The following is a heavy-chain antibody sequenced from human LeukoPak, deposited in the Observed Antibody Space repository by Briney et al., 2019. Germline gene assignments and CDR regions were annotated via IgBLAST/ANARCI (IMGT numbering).Heavy chain of an antibody. CDR3: ARCGFYDSSGYPNYDY. CDR1: GFTFSNYD. D-gene: IGHD3-22*01. Sequence: GGSLRLSCAASGFTFSNYDINWVRQAPGKGLEWVSFISRSGGTIYYADSVQGRFTISRDNAENSLFLQMNSLRAEDTAVYYCARCGFYDSSGYPNYDYWGQGTLVTVSS. V-gene: IGHV3-48*03. CDR2: ISRSGGTI. J-gene: IGHJ4*02.